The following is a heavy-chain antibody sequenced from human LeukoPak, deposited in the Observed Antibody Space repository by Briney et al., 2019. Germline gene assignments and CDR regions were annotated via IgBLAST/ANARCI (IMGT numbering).Heavy chain of an antibody. D-gene: IGHD4-17*01. Sequence: PGGSLRLSCAASGFTFSSYSMNWVRQAPGRGLEWVSYISSSSSTIYYADSVKGRFTISRDNAKNSLYLQMNSLRDEDTAVYYCARAVYYYYGMDVWGQGTTVTVSS. J-gene: IGHJ6*02. CDR2: ISSSSSTI. CDR1: GFTFSSYS. V-gene: IGHV3-48*02. CDR3: ARAVYYYYGMDV.